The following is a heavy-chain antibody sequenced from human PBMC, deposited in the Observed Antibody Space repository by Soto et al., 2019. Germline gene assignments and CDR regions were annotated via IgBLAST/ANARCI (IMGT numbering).Heavy chain of an antibody. D-gene: IGHD3-22*01. CDR2: IIPIFGTA. V-gene: IGHV1-69*13. Sequence: SVKVSCKASGGTFSSYAMSWVRQAPGQGLEWMGGIIPIFGTANYAQKFQGRVTITADESTSTAYMELSSLRSEDTAVYYCARDPPYYYDSSGYAFDYWGQGTLVTVSS. J-gene: IGHJ4*02. CDR3: ARDPPYYYDSSGYAFDY. CDR1: GGTFSSYA.